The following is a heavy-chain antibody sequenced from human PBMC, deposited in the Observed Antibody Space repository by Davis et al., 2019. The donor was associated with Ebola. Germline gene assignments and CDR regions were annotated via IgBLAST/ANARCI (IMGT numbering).Heavy chain of an antibody. CDR2: ISGSGGST. D-gene: IGHD2-15*01. J-gene: IGHJ4*02. CDR3: AKDRGGYCTGVSCFIDY. V-gene: IGHV3-23*01. CDR1: GFTFSSYA. Sequence: GGSLRLSCAASGFTFSSYAMSWVRQAPGKGLEWVSRISGSGGSTYYADSVKGRFTISRDNSKNTLYLQMNSLRADDTAVYYCAKDRGGYCTGVSCFIDYWGQGTLVTVSS.